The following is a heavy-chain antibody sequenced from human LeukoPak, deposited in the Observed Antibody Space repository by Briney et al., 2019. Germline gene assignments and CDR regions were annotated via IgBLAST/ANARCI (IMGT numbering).Heavy chain of an antibody. J-gene: IGHJ2*01. D-gene: IGHD3-10*01. CDR3: ARVGTGSWYFDL. CDR2: INTDGSSI. Sequence: GGSLRLSCGVSGFIFSDYWMHWVRQVPGKGLLWVARINTDGSSISYADSVKGRFTISRDNAKNTLYLQMNSLGAEDTAVYYCARVGTGSWYFDLWGRGTLVTFSS. V-gene: IGHV3-74*01. CDR1: GFIFSDYW.